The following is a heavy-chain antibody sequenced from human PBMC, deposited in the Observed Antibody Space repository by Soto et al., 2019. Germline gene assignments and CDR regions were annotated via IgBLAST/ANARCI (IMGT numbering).Heavy chain of an antibody. Sequence: EASVKVSCKASGYTFTSYYMHWVRQAPGQGLEWMGIINPSGGSTSYAQKFQGGVTMTRDTSTSTVYMELSSLRSEDTAVYYCAMGYYYDSSGYSPFDYWGQGTLVTVSS. CDR3: AMGYYYDSSGYSPFDY. CDR1: GYTFTSYY. J-gene: IGHJ4*02. D-gene: IGHD3-22*01. V-gene: IGHV1-46*03. CDR2: INPSGGST.